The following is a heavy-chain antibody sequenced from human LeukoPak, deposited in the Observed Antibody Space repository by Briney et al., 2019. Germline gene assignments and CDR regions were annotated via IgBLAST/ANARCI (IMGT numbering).Heavy chain of an antibody. D-gene: IGHD3-22*01. CDR1: GFTFSSYW. J-gene: IGHJ4*02. CDR3: AKDRFYDSSGSMDY. CDR2: INSDGSST. Sequence: GGSLRLSCAASGFTFSSYWMHWVRQAPGKGLVWVSRINSDGSSTSYADSVKGRFTISRDNSKNTLYLQMNSLRAEDTAVYYCAKDRFYDSSGSMDYWGQGTLVTVSS. V-gene: IGHV3-74*01.